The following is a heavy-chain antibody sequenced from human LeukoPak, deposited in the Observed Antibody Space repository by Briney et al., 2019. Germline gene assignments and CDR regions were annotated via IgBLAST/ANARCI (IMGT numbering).Heavy chain of an antibody. V-gene: IGHV3-33*01. D-gene: IGHD3-22*01. J-gene: IGHJ4*02. CDR1: GFTFSRFG. CDR2: IWYDGSNQ. CDR3: ARDRWYDVSGYIAAFDY. Sequence: GGSLRLSCEASGFTFSRFGMHWVRQAPGKGLEWVAVIWYDGSNQDYADSVKGRFTISRDNSKNTLYLQVSSLRAEDTAVYYCARDRWYDVSGYIAAFDYWGQGTLVTVS.